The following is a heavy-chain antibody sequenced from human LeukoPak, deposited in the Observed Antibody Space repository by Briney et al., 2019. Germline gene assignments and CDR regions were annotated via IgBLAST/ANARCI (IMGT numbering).Heavy chain of an antibody. CDR3: ARVPVSYRGYYYGPYYYYGMDV. V-gene: IGHV4-34*01. CDR1: GGSFSGYY. D-gene: IGHD3-22*01. J-gene: IGHJ6*02. CDR2: INHSGST. Sequence: SETLSLTCAVYGGSFSGYYWSWIRQPPGKGLESIGEINHSGSTNYNPSLKSRVTISVDTSKNQFSLKLSSVTAADTAVYYCARVPVSYRGYYYGPYYYYGMDVWGQGTTVTVSS.